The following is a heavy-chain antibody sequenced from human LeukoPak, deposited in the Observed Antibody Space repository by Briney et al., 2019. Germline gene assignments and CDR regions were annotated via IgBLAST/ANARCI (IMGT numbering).Heavy chain of an antibody. V-gene: IGHV4-39*01. Sequence: PSETLSLTCTISGGSISPYYWSWIRQPPGKGLEWIGTIYYSGSTYYNPSLKSRVTISVDTSKNQFSLNLNSVSAADTAVYYCARSDSSSSIVLGGYYGMDVWGQGTTVAVSS. D-gene: IGHD6-6*01. CDR1: GGSISPYY. CDR2: IYYSGST. J-gene: IGHJ6*02. CDR3: ARSDSSSSIVLGGYYGMDV.